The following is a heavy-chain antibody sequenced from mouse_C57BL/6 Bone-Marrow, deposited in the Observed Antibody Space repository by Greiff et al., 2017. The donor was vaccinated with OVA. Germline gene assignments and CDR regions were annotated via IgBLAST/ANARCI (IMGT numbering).Heavy chain of an antibody. CDR1: GFNIKDDY. Sequence: VQLQQSGAELVRPGASVKLSCTASGFNIKDDYMHWVKQRPEQGLEWIGWIDPENGDTEYASKFQGKATITADTSSNTANLQIRKLTSRDTAVYYCTSSDYVNYFDYWGQGTTLTVSS. V-gene: IGHV14-4*01. D-gene: IGHD2-13*01. CDR2: IDPENGDT. J-gene: IGHJ2*01. CDR3: TSSDYVNYFDY.